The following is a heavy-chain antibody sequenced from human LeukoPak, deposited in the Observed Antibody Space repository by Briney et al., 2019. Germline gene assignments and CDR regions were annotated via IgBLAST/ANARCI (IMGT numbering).Heavy chain of an antibody. J-gene: IGHJ4*02. CDR1: EYTFTGYY. Sequence: ASVKVSCKASEYTFTGYYMHWVRQAPGQGLEWMGWINPNSGGTNYAQRFQGWVTMTRDTSISTAYMELSRLRSDDTAVYYCAGDYGDYKFDYWGQGTLVTVSS. V-gene: IGHV1-2*04. D-gene: IGHD4-17*01. CDR3: AGDYGDYKFDY. CDR2: INPNSGGT.